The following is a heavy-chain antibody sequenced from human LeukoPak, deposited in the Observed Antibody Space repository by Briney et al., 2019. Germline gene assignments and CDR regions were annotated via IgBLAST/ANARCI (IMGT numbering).Heavy chain of an antibody. CDR2: IIPIFGTA. D-gene: IGHD2-2*01. J-gene: IGHJ6*03. V-gene: IGHV1-69*05. CDR3: ARGRYCSSTSCSSRMGYYYYMDV. Sequence: SVKVSCKASGGTFTSYAISWVRQAPGQGLEWMGGIIPIFGTANYAQKFQGRVTITTDESTSTAYMELSSLRSEDTAVYYCARGRYCSSTSCSSRMGYYYYMDVWGKGTTVTVSS. CDR1: GGTFTSYA.